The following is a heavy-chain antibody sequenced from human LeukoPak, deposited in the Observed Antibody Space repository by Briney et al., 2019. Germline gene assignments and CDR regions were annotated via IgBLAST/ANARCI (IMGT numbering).Heavy chain of an antibody. CDR3: ARFIAVAGNSWFDP. CDR1: GGTFNSYA. Sequence: GASVKVSCKASGGTFNSYAISWVRQAPGQGLEWMGGIIPIFGTANYAQKFQGRVTITADESTSTAYMELSSLRSEDTAVYYCARFIAVAGNSWFDPWGQGTLVTVSS. D-gene: IGHD6-19*01. V-gene: IGHV1-69*13. CDR2: IIPIFGTA. J-gene: IGHJ5*02.